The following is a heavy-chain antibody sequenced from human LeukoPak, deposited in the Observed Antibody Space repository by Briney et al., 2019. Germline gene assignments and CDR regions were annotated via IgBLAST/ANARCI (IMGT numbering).Heavy chain of an antibody. D-gene: IGHD3-3*02. V-gene: IGHV1-3*04. Sequence: ASVKVSCKASGYTFTTYAIHWVRQAPGQRLEWMGWISTYNDDGKYPPKFQGTVTITTDTSATTAYLELSSLRSEDTAVYYCARDRSSFSYAFDIWGQGTMVTVSS. CDR2: ISTYNDDG. CDR3: ARDRSSFSYAFDI. J-gene: IGHJ3*02. CDR1: GYTFTTYA.